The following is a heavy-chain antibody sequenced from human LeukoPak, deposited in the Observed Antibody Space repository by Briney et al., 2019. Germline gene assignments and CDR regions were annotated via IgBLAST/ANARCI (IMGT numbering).Heavy chain of an antibody. D-gene: IGHD1-26*01. J-gene: IGHJ3*02. CDR3: AGGSYRYAFDI. Sequence: SETLSLTWTVSGGSVSSGSYYWSWVRPPPREGLEWIGYIYYSGSTNYNPSLKSRVTISVDTSKNQFSLKLSSVTAADTAVYYCAGGSYRYAFDIWGQGTMVTVSS. V-gene: IGHV4-61*01. CDR2: IYYSGST. CDR1: GGSVSSGSYY.